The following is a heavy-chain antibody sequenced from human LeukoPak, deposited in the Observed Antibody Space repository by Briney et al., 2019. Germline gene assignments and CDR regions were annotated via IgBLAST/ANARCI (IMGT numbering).Heavy chain of an antibody. CDR2: ISDSGSAI. J-gene: IGHJ2*01. CDR3: AKERGGQDWDFDL. D-gene: IGHD3-10*01. Sequence: PGGSLRLSCAASGFSISTFEMNWVRQAPGKGLEWVSYISDSGSAIQHADSVRGRFAISRDNAKNSLYLEMHSLRVEDTAVYYCAKERGGQDWDFDLWGRGTLVTVSS. V-gene: IGHV3-48*03. CDR1: GFSISTFE.